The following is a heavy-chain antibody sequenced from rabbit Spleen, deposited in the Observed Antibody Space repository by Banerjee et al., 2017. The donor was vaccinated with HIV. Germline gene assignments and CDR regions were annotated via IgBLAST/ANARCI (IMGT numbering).Heavy chain of an antibody. J-gene: IGHJ4*01. V-gene: IGHV1S47*01. CDR3: ARDLTDAIGWNFGW. Sequence: QEQLVESGGGLVQPGGSLKLSCKASGFDFSSYGVSWVRQAPGKGLEWIGYIEPIFGKTYYANWVNGRFTISSHNAQNTLYLQLSSLTAADTATYFCARDLTDAIGWNFGWWGQGTLVTVS. CDR1: GFDFSSYG. D-gene: IGHD4-1*01. CDR2: IEPIFGKT.